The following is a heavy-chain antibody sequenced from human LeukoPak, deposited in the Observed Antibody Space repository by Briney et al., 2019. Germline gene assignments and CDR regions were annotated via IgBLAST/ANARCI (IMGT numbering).Heavy chain of an antibody. Sequence: GGSLRLSCVASGFRFSDYGMHWARQIPGKGLQWVAFIRSDGSATYYADSVKGRFTISRDNAKNSLYLQMNSLRAEDTAVYYCARDRRLQRSFGDYWGQGTLVTVSS. D-gene: IGHD4-11*01. CDR2: IRSDGSAT. CDR1: GFRFSDYG. CDR3: ARDRRLQRSFGDY. J-gene: IGHJ4*02. V-gene: IGHV3-30*02.